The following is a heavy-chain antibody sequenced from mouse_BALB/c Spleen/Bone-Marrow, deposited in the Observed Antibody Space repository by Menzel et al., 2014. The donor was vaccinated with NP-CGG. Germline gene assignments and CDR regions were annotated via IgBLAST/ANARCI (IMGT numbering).Heavy chain of an antibody. J-gene: IGHJ2*01. CDR2: ISNGGGST. CDR1: GFTFSDYY. Sequence: EVKLEESGGGLVQPGRSLKLSCATSGFTFSDYYMYWVRQTPEKRLEWVAYISNGGGSTYYPDTVKGRFTISRDNAKNTLYLQMSRLKSEDTAMYYCARQGAYSYFDYWGQGTTLTVSS. CDR3: ARQGAYSYFDY. V-gene: IGHV5-12*02. D-gene: IGHD2-10*01.